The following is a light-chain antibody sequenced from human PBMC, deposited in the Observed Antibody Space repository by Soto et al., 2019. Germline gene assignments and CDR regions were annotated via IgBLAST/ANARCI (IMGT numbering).Light chain of an antibody. CDR3: QQYGSSPVA. V-gene: IGKV3-20*01. Sequence: EIVRMQSTGTLSLSPGERATLSFRASQSVSSYLAWYQQKPGQAPRLLIYGASSRATGIPDRFSGSGSGTDFTLTISRLEPEDFAVYYCQQYGSSPVAFRQGTKVDIK. CDR2: GAS. J-gene: IGKJ1*01. CDR1: QSVSSY.